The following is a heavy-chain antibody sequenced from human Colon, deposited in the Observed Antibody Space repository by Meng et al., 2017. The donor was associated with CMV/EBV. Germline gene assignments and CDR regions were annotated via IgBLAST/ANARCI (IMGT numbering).Heavy chain of an antibody. D-gene: IGHD2-2*01. CDR2: ISAYNGNT. CDR3: ARDSVYCSSTSCYADYYYGMDV. J-gene: IGHJ6*02. CDR1: GYTFTSYG. Sequence: ASVKVSCKASGYTFTSYGISWVRQAPGQGLEWMGWISAYNGNTNYAQKLQGRVTITTDTSTSTAYMELRSLRSDDTAVYYCARDSVYCSSTSCYADYYYGMDVWGQGTTVTVSS. V-gene: IGHV1-18*01.